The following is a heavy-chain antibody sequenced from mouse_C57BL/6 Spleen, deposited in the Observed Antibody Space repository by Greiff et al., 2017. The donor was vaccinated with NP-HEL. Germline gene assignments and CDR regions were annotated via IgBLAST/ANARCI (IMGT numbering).Heavy chain of an antibody. Sequence: SGPELVKPGASVKISCKASGYTFTDYYMNWVKQSHGKSLEWIGDINPNNGGTSYNQKFKGKATLTVDKSSSTAYMELRSLTSEDSAVYYCARGGTTALYFDYWGQGTTLTVSS. CDR3: ARGGTTALYFDY. V-gene: IGHV1-26*01. J-gene: IGHJ2*01. D-gene: IGHD1-2*01. CDR2: INPNNGGT. CDR1: GYTFTDYY.